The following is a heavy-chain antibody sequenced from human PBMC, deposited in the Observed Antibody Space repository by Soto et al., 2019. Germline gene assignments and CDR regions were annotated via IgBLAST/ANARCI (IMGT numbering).Heavy chain of an antibody. CDR2: IYSGGST. CDR1: GFTFSSFA. J-gene: IGHJ4*02. D-gene: IGHD3-22*01. CDR3: ASSSGYYSFDY. V-gene: IGHV3-53*01. Sequence: GRSLRLSCAASGFTFSSFAMSWVRQAPGKGLEWVSIIYSGGSTYYADSVKGRFTISRDNSKNTLYLQMNSLRAEDTAVYYCASSSGYYSFDYWGQGALVTVSS.